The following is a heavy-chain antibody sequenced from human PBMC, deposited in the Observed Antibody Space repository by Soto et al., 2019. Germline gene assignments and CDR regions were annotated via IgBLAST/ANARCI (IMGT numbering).Heavy chain of an antibody. CDR2: ISSSSSYI. V-gene: IGHV3-21*01. CDR3: ARERPNNWNYFDY. Sequence: PGGSLRLSCAASGLTFSSYSMNWVRQAPGKGLEWVSSISSSSSYIYYADSVKGRFTISRDNAKNSLYLQMNSLRAEDTAVYYCARERPNNWNYFDYWGQGTLVTVSS. D-gene: IGHD1-20*01. CDR1: GLTFSSYS. J-gene: IGHJ4*02.